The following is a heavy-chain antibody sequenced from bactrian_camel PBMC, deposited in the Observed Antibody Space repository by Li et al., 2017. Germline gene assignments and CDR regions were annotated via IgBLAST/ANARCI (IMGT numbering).Heavy chain of an antibody. CDR3: AADPRGSAY. V-gene: IGHV3S55*01. Sequence: HVQLVESGGGPVQAGGSLKLSCSASGRTRDSYCMGWFRQVPGKEREGIAGIDSDGRRTYAESVKGRFTMSRDNAKNMLYLQMNSLKSGDTAVYFCAADPRGSAYWGQGTQVTVS. CDR2: IDSDGRR. D-gene: IGHD3*01. J-gene: IGHJ4*01. CDR1: GRTRDSYC.